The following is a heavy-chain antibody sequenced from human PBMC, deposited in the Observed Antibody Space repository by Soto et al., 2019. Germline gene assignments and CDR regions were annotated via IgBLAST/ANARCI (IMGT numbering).Heavy chain of an antibody. Sequence: SETLSLTCTVSVASITGYYWSWIRQSPGKGLEWIGCSYYTGATNYNPSLKSRVTISVDTSRNQFSLTLTSATAADTAVYYCARERTPRTGFDYWGQGXLVTVYS. D-gene: IGHD7-27*01. CDR3: ARERTPRTGFDY. CDR2: SYYTGAT. CDR1: VASITGYY. J-gene: IGHJ4*02. V-gene: IGHV4-59*01.